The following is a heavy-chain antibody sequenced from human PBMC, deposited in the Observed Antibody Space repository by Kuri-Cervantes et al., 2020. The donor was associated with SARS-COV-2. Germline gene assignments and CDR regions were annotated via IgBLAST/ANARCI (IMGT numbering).Heavy chain of an antibody. Sequence: GESLKISCTASGFTFSSYWMSWVRQAPGKGLEWVANIKQDGSEKYYVDSVKGRFTISRDNAKNSLYLQMNSLRAEDTAVYYCARCVATIRGWFGPWGQGTLVTVSS. J-gene: IGHJ5*02. D-gene: IGHD5-12*01. CDR3: ARCVATIRGWFGP. V-gene: IGHV3-7*01. CDR2: IKQDGSEK. CDR1: GFTFSSYW.